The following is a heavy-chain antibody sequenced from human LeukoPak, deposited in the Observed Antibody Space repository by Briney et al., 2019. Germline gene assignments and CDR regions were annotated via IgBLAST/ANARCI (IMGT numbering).Heavy chain of an antibody. Sequence: SETLSLTCTVSGGSISSSSYYWGWIRQPPGKGLEWIGSIYYSGSTYYNPSLKSRVTISVDTSKNQFSLKLSSVTAADTAVYYCAKITGWPYYFDYWGQGTLVTVSS. V-gene: IGHV4-39*07. CDR2: IYYSGST. CDR1: GGSISSSSYY. J-gene: IGHJ4*02. D-gene: IGHD3-16*01. CDR3: AKITGWPYYFDY.